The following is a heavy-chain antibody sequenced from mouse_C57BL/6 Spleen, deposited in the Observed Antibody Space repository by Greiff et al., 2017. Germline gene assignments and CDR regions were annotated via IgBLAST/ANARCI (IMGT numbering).Heavy chain of an antibody. J-gene: IGHJ3*01. Sequence: EVMLVESGGGLVQPGGSLKLSCAASGFTFSDYYMYWVRQTPEKRLEWVAYISNGGGSTYYPDTVKGRFTISRDNAKNTLYLQMSRLKSEDTAMYYCANYYSNGFFAYWGQGTLVTVSA. CDR3: ANYYSNGFFAY. D-gene: IGHD2-5*01. CDR1: GFTFSDYY. V-gene: IGHV5-12*01. CDR2: ISNGGGST.